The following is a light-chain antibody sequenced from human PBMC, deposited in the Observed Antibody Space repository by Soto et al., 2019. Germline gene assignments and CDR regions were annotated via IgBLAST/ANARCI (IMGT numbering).Light chain of an antibody. CDR1: QSISDT. J-gene: IGKJ1*01. Sequence: IVMTQSPVTLSVSPGGRATLSCRASQSISDTLAWYQQKPGQAPRIIIFGASGRATGIPDRFSGSGSGTDFTLTISRLEPEDFAVYYCQQYGSLSWTFGQGTKVDIK. CDR2: GAS. CDR3: QQYGSLSWT. V-gene: IGKV3-20*01.